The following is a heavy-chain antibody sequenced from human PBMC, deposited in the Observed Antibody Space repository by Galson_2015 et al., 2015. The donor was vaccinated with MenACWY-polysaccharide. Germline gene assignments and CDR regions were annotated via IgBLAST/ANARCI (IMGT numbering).Heavy chain of an antibody. V-gene: IGHV4-39*01. CDR2: IYYRGNT. CDR1: GDSISSRSYH. CDR3: ARAPTPYCSSTSCFNKYAFDI. D-gene: IGHD2-2*01. J-gene: IGHJ3*02. Sequence: SETLSLTCTVPGDSISSRSYHWGWIRQPPGKGLEWTGIIYYRGNTYYNPSLESRVTISVDTSKNQFSLKLSSVTAADTALYYCARAPTPYCSSTSCFNKYAFDIWGQGTWSPSLQ.